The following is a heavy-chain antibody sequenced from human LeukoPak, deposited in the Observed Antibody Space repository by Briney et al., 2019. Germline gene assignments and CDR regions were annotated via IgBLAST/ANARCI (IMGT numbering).Heavy chain of an antibody. CDR2: IKQDVNEK. D-gene: IGHD6-13*01. J-gene: IGHJ4*02. Sequence: GGSLRLSCAASGFTFNSYWMSWVRQAPGKGLEWVANIKQDVNEKYYVDSVKGRFTISRDNAKNSLYLQMNSLRAEDTAVYYCAREYSSSWSSPLDYWGQGTLVTVSS. CDR3: AREYSSSWSSPLDY. CDR1: GFTFNSYW. V-gene: IGHV3-7*01.